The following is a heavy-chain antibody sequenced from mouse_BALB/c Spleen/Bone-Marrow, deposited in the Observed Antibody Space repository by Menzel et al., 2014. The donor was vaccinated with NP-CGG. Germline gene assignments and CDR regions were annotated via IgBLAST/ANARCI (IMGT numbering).Heavy chain of an antibody. CDR3: ASSAYS. J-gene: IGHJ3*01. CDR2: IDPANGNT. CDR1: GFNIKDTY. V-gene: IGHV14-3*02. Sequence: EVQLHQSGAELVKPGASVKLSCTASGFNIKDTYMHWVKQRPEQGLEWIGRIDPANGNTKYDPKFQGKATITADTSSNTAYLQLSSLTSEDTAVYYCASSAYSWGQGTLVTVSA. D-gene: IGHD2-10*01.